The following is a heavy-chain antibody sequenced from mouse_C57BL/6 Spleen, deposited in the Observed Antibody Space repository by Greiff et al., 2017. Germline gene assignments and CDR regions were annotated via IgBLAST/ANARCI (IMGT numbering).Heavy chain of an antibody. CDR2: IYPGDGDT. CDR3: ARDGSSYGYFDV. Sequence: QVQLQQSGAELVKPGASVKISCKASGYAFSSYWMNWVKQRPGKGLEWIGQIYPGDGDTNYNGKFKGKATLTADKSSSTAYMQLSSLTSEDSAVYFCARDGSSYGYFDVWGTGTTVTVSS. V-gene: IGHV1-80*01. CDR1: GYAFSSYW. D-gene: IGHD1-1*01. J-gene: IGHJ1*03.